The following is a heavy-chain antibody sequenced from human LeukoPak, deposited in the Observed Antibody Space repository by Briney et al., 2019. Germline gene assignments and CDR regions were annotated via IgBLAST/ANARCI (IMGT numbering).Heavy chain of an antibody. V-gene: IGHV3-23*01. D-gene: IGHD4-17*01. CDR2: IGGGGGSI. CDR3: AKDPNGDYVGAFDS. CDR1: GLTFSDYA. Sequence: GGSLRLSCAASGLTFSDYAMIWVRQAPGKGLEWVSAIGGGGGSIHYAESVKGRFTISRDNSKNTLFLQMNSLRADDTAVYYCAKDPNGDYVGAFDSWGQGTMVSVSS. J-gene: IGHJ3*01.